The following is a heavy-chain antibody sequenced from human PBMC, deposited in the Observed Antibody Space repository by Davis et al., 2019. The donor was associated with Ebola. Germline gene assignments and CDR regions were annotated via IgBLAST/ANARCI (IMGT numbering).Heavy chain of an antibody. CDR3: ARAPSIGGYDDAFDI. D-gene: IGHD3-22*01. CDR1: GGSISSGDYY. Sequence: MPSETLSLTCTVSGGSISSGDYYWSWIRQPPRKGLEWIGYIYYSGSTYYNPSLKSRVTISVDTSKNQFSLKLSSVTAADTAVYYCARAPSIGGYDDAFDIWGQGTMVTVSS. V-gene: IGHV4-30-4*01. J-gene: IGHJ3*02. CDR2: IYYSGST.